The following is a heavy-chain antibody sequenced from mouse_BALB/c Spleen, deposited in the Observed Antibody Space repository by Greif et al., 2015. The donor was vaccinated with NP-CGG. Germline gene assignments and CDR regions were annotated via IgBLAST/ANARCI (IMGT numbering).Heavy chain of an antibody. D-gene: IGHD1-2*01. CDR1: GFNIKDTY. V-gene: IGHV14-3*02. J-gene: IGHJ4*01. Sequence: VQLQQPGAELVKPGASVKLSCTASGFNIKDTYMHWVKQRPEHGLEWIGRIDPANGNTKYDPKFQGKATITADTSSNTAYLQLSSLTSEDTAVYYCARTLRLRAMDYWGQGTAVTVSS. CDR2: IDPANGNT. CDR3: ARTLRLRAMDY.